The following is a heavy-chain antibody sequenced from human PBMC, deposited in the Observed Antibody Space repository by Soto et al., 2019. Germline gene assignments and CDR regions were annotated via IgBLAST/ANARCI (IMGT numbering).Heavy chain of an antibody. V-gene: IGHV5-51*01. Sequence: GEALNGCGKGCGYGFTSDVVGWVRQMPGKGLEWMGIIYPGDSDTRYSPSFQGQVTISADKSISTAYLQWSSLKASDTAMYYCARETTSAYYSGMDVWGQGTTVTVSS. J-gene: IGHJ6*02. CDR1: GYGFTSDV. D-gene: IGHD4-17*01. CDR2: IYPGDSDT. CDR3: ARETTSAYYSGMDV.